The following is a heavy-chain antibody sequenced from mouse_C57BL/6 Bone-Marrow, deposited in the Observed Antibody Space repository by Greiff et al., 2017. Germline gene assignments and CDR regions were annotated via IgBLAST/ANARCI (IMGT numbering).Heavy chain of an antibody. Sequence: EVKLVESGGGLVQPGGSLTLSCAASGFTFSDYYMYWVRQTPEKRLEWVAYISNGGGSTYSPDTVKGRFTISSDNDKNTLYLQMSRLKSEDTAMYYCAKYDYDNYWGQGTTRTVSS. CDR3: AKYDYDNY. D-gene: IGHD2-4*01. CDR2: ISNGGGST. CDR1: GFTFSDYY. J-gene: IGHJ2*01. V-gene: IGHV5-12*01.